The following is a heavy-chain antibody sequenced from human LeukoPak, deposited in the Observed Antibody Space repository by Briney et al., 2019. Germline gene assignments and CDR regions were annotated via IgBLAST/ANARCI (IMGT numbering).Heavy chain of an antibody. CDR2: INPSSGST. V-gene: IGHV1-46*01. Sequence: ASVKVSCKASGYTFISYYMHWVRQAPGQGLEWMGIINPSSGSTSFAQRFQGRVTMTRDMSTSTVYMALSSLRSEDTAVYYCARTDDILTGYSGYWGQGTLVTVSS. D-gene: IGHD3-9*01. J-gene: IGHJ4*02. CDR1: GYTFISYY. CDR3: ARTDDILTGYSGY.